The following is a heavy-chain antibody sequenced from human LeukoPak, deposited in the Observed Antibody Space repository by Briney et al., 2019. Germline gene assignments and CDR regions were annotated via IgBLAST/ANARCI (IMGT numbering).Heavy chain of an antibody. J-gene: IGHJ4*02. CDR3: ARGCTSSSCYDY. V-gene: IGHV3-23*01. CDR1: GFSFSNYA. Sequence: PGGSLRLSCAASGFSFSNYAMSWVRQAPGKGLEWVSAISGRGANTYYADSVKGRFTISRDNSKNTLYLQMNSLRVEDTAVYYCARGCTSSSCYDYWGQGTLVTVSS. CDR2: ISGRGANT. D-gene: IGHD2-2*01.